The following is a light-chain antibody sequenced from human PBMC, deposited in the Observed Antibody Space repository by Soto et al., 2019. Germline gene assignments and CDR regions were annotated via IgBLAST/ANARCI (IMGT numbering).Light chain of an antibody. V-gene: IGKV3-20*01. Sequence: EIVLTQSPGTLSLSPGERVTLSCRASQRVSSSYLAWYRQTPGQAPRLLIYGASTRATGIPYRVSGSGSGTDFTLTISRLEPEDFAVYYCQQYSSSPCTFGQGTKLEIK. CDR3: QQYSSSPCT. J-gene: IGKJ2*02. CDR2: GAS. CDR1: QRVSSSY.